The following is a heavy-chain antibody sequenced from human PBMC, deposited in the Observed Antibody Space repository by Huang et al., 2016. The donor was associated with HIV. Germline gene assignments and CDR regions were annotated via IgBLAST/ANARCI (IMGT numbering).Heavy chain of an antibody. CDR2: FYYSGDA. J-gene: IGHJ3*02. Sequence: QLHLQQSGPGLVRPSETLSLICTVSGGSITSSNHYWGWIRQTPGKDLDWIGHFYYSGDAYYTPSLKNRVSISIDTSKSQFSLRLSSVIATDTAVYYCASGEYGKNAYDIWGQGTVVTVSA. V-gene: IGHV4-39*01. CDR3: ASGEYGKNAYDI. D-gene: IGHD2-2*01. CDR1: GGSITSSNHY.